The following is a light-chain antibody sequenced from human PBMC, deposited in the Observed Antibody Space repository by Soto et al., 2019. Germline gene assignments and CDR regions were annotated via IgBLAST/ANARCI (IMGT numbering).Light chain of an antibody. Sequence: DIQMTQSPSSLSASLGDRVTITCRSSQAIVNYLTWYQQKPGKAPTLLIYQASNLETGVPARFSGSGSGTDFTFTINSLQPEDIAVYYCQQYDDLPFTFGGGTKVEIK. CDR1: QAIVNY. V-gene: IGKV1-33*01. J-gene: IGKJ4*01. CDR2: QAS. CDR3: QQYDDLPFT.